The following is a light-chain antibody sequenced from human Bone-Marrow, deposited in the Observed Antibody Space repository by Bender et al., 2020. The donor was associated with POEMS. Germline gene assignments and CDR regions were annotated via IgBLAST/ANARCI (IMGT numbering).Light chain of an antibody. Sequence: QSALTQPPSTSGSPGQSVTISCTGTSSDVGRYNSVSWYQHYPGQAPKLIIYDVHNRPSGVPDRFSGSKSGSPASLTVSGLRAGDESDYFCSSYAGNFNVVFGGGTELPV. J-gene: IGLJ2*01. CDR1: SSDVGRYNS. V-gene: IGLV2-8*01. CDR3: SSYAGNFNVV. CDR2: DVH.